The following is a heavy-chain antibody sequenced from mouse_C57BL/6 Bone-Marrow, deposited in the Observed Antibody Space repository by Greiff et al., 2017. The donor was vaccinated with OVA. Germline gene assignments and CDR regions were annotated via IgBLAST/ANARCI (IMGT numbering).Heavy chain of an antibody. CDR2: ISDGGSYT. V-gene: IGHV5-4*03. J-gene: IGHJ2*01. CDR3: ARPVATTYFDY. Sequence: EVKLVESGGGLVKPGGSLKLSCAASGFTFSSYAMSWVRQTPEQRLEWVATISDGGSYTYYPDNVQGRFTISRDNAKNNLYLQMSHLKSEDTAMYYCARPVATTYFDYWGQGTTLTVSS. CDR1: GFTFSSYA. D-gene: IGHD1-1*01.